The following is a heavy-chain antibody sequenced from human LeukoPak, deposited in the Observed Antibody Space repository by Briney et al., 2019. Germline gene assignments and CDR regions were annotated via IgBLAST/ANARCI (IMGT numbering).Heavy chain of an antibody. CDR1: GFTFRSYA. CDR3: ATDRGYCSTATCYTRGNYFDY. J-gene: IGHJ4*02. V-gene: IGHV3-23*01. CDR2: ISGSGGDT. Sequence: GGSLRLSCAASGFTFRSYAMSWVRQAPGKGLEWVSAISGSGGDTFYADSVKGRFTISRDESKNTLYLQMHSLRGEDTAVYHCATDRGYCSTATCYTRGNYFDYWGQGTLVTVSS. D-gene: IGHD2-2*02.